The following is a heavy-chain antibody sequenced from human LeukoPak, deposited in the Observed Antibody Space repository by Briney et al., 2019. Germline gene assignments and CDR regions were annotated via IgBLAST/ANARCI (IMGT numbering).Heavy chain of an antibody. J-gene: IGHJ4*02. CDR3: ARDSISGSYVHFDH. V-gene: IGHV7-4-1*02. Sequence: ASVKVSCKASGYTFTNYAINWVRQAPGQGLEWMGWINTNTGNPTYAQGFTGRFVFSLDTSVSTAYLQISSLKADDTAVYYCARDSISGSYVHFDHWGQGTLVTVSS. CDR2: INTNTGNP. D-gene: IGHD1-26*01. CDR1: GYTFTNYA.